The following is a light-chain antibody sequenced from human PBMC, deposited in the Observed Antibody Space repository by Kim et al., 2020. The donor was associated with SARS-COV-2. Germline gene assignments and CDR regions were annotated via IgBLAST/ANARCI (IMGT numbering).Light chain of an antibody. CDR3: QQFNNWPPWT. Sequence: SPGERATLSCRASQSVSTNVAWFQQKPGQAPRLLIYGASTRATGIPARFSGSGSGTEFTLTISSLQSEDFAVYYCQQFNNWPPWTSGQGTKVDIK. CDR1: QSVSTN. J-gene: IGKJ1*01. CDR2: GAS. V-gene: IGKV3-15*01.